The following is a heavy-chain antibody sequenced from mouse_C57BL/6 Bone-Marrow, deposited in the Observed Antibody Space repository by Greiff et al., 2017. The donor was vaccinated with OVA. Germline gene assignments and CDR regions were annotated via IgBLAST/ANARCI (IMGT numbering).Heavy chain of an antibody. CDR2: ISYDGSN. D-gene: IGHD1-1*01. CDR1: GYSITSGYY. Sequence: ESGPGLVKPSQSLSLTCSVTGYSITSGYYWNWIRQFPGNRLEWMGYISYDGSNNYNPSLKNRISITRDTSKNQFFLKLNSVTTEDTATYYCAREGYGSSFFAYWGQGTLVTVSA. J-gene: IGHJ3*01. CDR3: AREGYGSSFFAY. V-gene: IGHV3-6*01.